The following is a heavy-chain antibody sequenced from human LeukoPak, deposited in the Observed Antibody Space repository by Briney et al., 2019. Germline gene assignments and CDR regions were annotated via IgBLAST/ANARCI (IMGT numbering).Heavy chain of an antibody. CDR2: ISYDGSNK. CDR1: GFTFSSYG. J-gene: IGHJ4*02. V-gene: IGHV3-30*18. D-gene: IGHD3-22*01. Sequence: QPGGSLRLSCAASGFTFSSYGMHWVRQAPGKGLEWVAVISYDGSNKYYADSVKGRFTISRDNSKNTLYLQMNSLRAEDTAVYYCAKEDYYDSSGYPGDWGQGTLVTVSS. CDR3: AKEDYYDSSGYPGD.